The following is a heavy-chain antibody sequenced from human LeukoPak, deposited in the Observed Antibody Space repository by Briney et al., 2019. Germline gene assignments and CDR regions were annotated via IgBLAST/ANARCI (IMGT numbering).Heavy chain of an antibody. CDR1: GGSVNGYY. CDR3: ARGTTRTVVAATLFYYYMDV. CDR2: INHSGSA. D-gene: IGHD2-15*01. J-gene: IGHJ6*03. Sequence: PSETLSLTCAVYGGSVNGYYWSWIRQPPGKGLEWIGEINHSGSAHYNPSLKSRVTISVDTSKNQFSLKVRSMIAADTAVYYCARGTTRTVVAATLFYYYMDVWGKGTTVTVSS. V-gene: IGHV4-34*01.